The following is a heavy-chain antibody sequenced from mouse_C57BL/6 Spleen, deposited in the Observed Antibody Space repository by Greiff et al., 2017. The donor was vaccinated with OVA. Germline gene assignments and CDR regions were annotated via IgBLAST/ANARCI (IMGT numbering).Heavy chain of an antibody. D-gene: IGHD1-1*01. J-gene: IGHJ4*01. CDR2: ISYDGSN. CDR1: GYSITSGYY. V-gene: IGHV3-6*01. CDR3: AREGITTVVATKAMDY. Sequence: EVQVVESGPGLVKPSQSLSLTCSVTGYSITSGYYWNWIRQFPGNKLEWMGYISYDGSNNYNPSLKNRISITRDTSKNQFFLKLNSVTTEDTATYYCAREGITTVVATKAMDYWGQGTSVTVSS.